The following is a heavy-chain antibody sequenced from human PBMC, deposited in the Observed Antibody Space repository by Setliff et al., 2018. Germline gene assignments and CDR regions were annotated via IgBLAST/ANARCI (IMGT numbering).Heavy chain of an antibody. CDR1: GDSMSSYY. V-gene: IGHV4-59*08. CDR3: ARTARVPDC. J-gene: IGHJ4*02. CDR2: VHYSGDS. Sequence: PSETLSLTCTVSGDSMSSYYWSWIRQSPGKGLEWIGYVHYSGDSNYNPSLKSRVTMSLDTSKTQFSLSLTSVTAADTAMYFCARTARVPDCSGQGILVTVSS.